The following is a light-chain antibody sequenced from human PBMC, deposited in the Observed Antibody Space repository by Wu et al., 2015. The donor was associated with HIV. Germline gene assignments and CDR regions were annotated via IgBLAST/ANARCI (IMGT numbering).Light chain of an antibody. CDR3: QRLYDFPLWT. CDR2: AAS. CDR1: QGIGSY. J-gene: IGKJ2*02. V-gene: IGKV1-9*01. Sequence: DSQLTQSPSFLSASIGARVTITCRASQGIGSYLAWYQQKPGKVPKLLIYAASILQSGVPSRFSGSGSGTKFTLTINSLQPDDIATXYCQRLYDFPLWTFGQGTKLELK.